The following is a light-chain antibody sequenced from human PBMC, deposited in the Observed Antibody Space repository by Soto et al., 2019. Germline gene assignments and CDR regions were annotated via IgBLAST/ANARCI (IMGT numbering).Light chain of an antibody. J-gene: IGKJ1*01. CDR3: HQYNNWPRT. CDR1: QTVYSN. Sequence: EVVMTQSPAPLSVSPGERATLSCRASQTVYSNLAWYQQKPGQAPRLFIYGASTRATGIPDRFSGSGSGTELTLTISSLEYEDFAIYYSHQYNNWPRTVGQGTKVEIK. CDR2: GAS. V-gene: IGKV3D-15*01.